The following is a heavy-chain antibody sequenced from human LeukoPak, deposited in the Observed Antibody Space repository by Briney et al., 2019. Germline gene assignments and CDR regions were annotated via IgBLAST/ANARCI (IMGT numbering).Heavy chain of an antibody. J-gene: IGHJ4*02. CDR3: AMVRGALDY. Sequence: GGSLRLSCTASGFTFGDYAMSWFRQAPGKGLEWVGFIRSKTYGGTTGYAASVKDTFTISRDDSKSVVYLQMNSLRAEDTAVYYCAMVRGALDYWGQGTLVTVSS. D-gene: IGHD3-10*01. CDR1: GFTFGDYA. V-gene: IGHV3-49*03. CDR2: IRSKTYGGTT.